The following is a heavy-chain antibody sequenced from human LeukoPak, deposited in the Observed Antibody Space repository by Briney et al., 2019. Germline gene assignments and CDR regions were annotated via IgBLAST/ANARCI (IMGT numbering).Heavy chain of an antibody. CDR2: FDPEDDET. J-gene: IGHJ3*02. CDR1: GYSLTELV. V-gene: IGHV1-24*01. D-gene: IGHD2-8*02. Sequence: ASVKVSCKVSGYSLTELVMHWVRQAPGKGLEWMGGFDPEDDETVYAQKFQARVTMTEDTATNTAYMELNSLRSEDTAVYYCAAVPNANAWYWDDAFDIWGQGTMVTVSS. CDR3: AAVPNANAWYWDDAFDI.